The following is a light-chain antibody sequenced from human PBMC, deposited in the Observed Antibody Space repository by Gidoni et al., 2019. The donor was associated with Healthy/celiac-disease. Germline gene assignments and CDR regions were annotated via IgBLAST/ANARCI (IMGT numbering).Light chain of an antibody. J-gene: IGKJ3*01. CDR2: EAS. CDR1: QVISNY. V-gene: IGKV1-33*01. Sequence: DIQMTQSPSSLSASVGDRVTITCQASQVISNYLNWYQQKPGKAPKLLIYEASNLETGVPSRFSGSGSGTDFTFTISSLQPEDIATYYCQQYDNLPLTFGPGTKVDIK. CDR3: QQYDNLPLT.